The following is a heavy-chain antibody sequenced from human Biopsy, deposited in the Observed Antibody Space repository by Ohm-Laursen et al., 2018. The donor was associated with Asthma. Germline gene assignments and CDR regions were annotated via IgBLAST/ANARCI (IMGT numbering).Heavy chain of an antibody. Sequence: SLRLSCSASGFTFSSYGMDWVRQAPGKGLEWVALMSYDGSIKDYADSVKGRFTISRDNSMNTLYLHMNSLRVEDTAVYYCARGLDYSGRSGFDYWGQGTLGTVSS. CDR1: GFTFSSYG. J-gene: IGHJ4*02. CDR3: ARGLDYSGRSGFDY. V-gene: IGHV3-33*05. D-gene: IGHD3-10*01. CDR2: MSYDGSIK.